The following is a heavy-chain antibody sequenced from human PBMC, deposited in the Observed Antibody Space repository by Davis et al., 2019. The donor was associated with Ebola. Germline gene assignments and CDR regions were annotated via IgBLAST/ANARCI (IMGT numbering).Heavy chain of an antibody. CDR2: MNPNSGNT. CDR1: GYTFTSYD. D-gene: IGHD2-15*01. Sequence: AASVTVSCKASGYTFTSYDINWVRQATGQGLEWMGWMNPNSGNTGYAQKFQGRVTMTRNTSISTAYMELRSLRSDDTAVYYCARGLSAGIVVVVAATVYFDYWGQGTLVTVSS. J-gene: IGHJ4*02. CDR3: ARGLSAGIVVVVAATVYFDY. V-gene: IGHV1-8*01.